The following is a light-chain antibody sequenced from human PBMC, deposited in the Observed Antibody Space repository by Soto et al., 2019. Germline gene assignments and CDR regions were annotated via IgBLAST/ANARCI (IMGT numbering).Light chain of an antibody. CDR1: SRNVGGYNF. Sequence: QSALTQPASVSGSPGQSITISCTGTSRNVGGYNFVSWYQQHPAKAPKLLIYEVRTRPSGVSSRFSDSRSGNTASLTISRLQAEDEADYYCSSYTSNSALVVFGGGTKLTVL. V-gene: IGLV2-14*01. CDR2: EVR. CDR3: SSYTSNSALVV. J-gene: IGLJ2*01.